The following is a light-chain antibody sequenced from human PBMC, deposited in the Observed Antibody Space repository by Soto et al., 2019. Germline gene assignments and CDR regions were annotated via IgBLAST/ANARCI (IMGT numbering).Light chain of an antibody. CDR1: QSISSY. J-gene: IGKJ1*01. V-gene: IGKV1-39*01. Sequence: DIQMTQSPSSLSASVGDRVTITCRASQSISSYLNWYQQKPGKAPKLLIYAASSLQSGVPSRFSGSGSGTDFTRTISSLQPEDLETYYCQQSYSTPRTFGQGTQVDIK. CDR2: AAS. CDR3: QQSYSTPRT.